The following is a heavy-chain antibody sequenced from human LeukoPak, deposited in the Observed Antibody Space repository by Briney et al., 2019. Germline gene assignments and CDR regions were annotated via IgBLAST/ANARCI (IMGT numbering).Heavy chain of an antibody. CDR1: GFTFSNYA. J-gene: IGHJ6*02. CDR3: ARGTMPHGMDV. D-gene: IGHD2-2*01. CDR2: ISATGGST. Sequence: GGSLRLPCAASGFTFSNYAMNWFRQAPGKGLEWVSTISATGGSTYYADSVKGRFTISRDNSKNTLYLQMNSLRADDTAVYYCARGTMPHGMDVWGQGTTVTVSS. V-gene: IGHV3-23*01.